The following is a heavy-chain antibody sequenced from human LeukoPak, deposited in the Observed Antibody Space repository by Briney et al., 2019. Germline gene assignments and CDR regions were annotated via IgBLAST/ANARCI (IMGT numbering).Heavy chain of an antibody. J-gene: IGHJ4*02. CDR1: GFTLSSYS. D-gene: IGHD4-11*01. CDR3: ARNDYTQNRGYCVDY. CDR2: ISNDNTYI. V-gene: IGHV3-21*01. Sequence: GGSLRLSCAASGFTLSSYSMNWVRQAPGKGLEWVSSISNDNTYIYYSDSVKGRFTISRDNSKSSLYLQMNDLRAEDTAVYYCARNDYTQNRGYCVDYWGQGILVTVSS.